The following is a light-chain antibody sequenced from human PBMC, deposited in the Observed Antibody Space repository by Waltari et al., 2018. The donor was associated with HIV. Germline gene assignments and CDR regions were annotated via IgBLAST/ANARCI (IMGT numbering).Light chain of an antibody. V-gene: IGKV3-11*01. Sequence: EIVLTQSRATLSLSPGISSTLSCRASQSVSSYLAWYQQTPGRAPRLLIYDASNRATGIPARFSGSGSGTDFTLTISSLEPEDFAVYYCQQRSNWPLTFGGGTKVEIK. J-gene: IGKJ4*01. CDR3: QQRSNWPLT. CDR1: QSVSSY. CDR2: DAS.